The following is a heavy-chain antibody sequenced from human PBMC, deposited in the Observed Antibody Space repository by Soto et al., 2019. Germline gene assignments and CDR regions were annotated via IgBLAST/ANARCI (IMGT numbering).Heavy chain of an antibody. CDR2: IIPIFGTA. Sequence: SVKVSCKASGGTFSSYAISWVRQAPGQGLEWMGGIIPIFGTANYAQRFQGRVTITADESTSTAYMELSSLRSEDTAVYYCARAHSSGYLGDYYYYYGMDVWGQGTTVTVSS. J-gene: IGHJ6*02. CDR3: ARAHSSGYLGDYYYYYGMDV. CDR1: GGTFSSYA. D-gene: IGHD3-22*01. V-gene: IGHV1-69*13.